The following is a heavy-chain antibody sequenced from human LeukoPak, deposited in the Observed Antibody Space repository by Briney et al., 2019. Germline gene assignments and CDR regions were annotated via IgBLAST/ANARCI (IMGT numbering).Heavy chain of an antibody. J-gene: IGHJ4*02. CDR3: ASSVRLGELGDFDY. CDR2: ISAYNGNT. D-gene: IGHD3-16*01. Sequence: ASVKVSCKASGYTFTSYGISWVRQAPGQGLEWMGWISAYNGNTNYAQKLQGRVTMTTDTSTSTAYMELRSLRSDDTAVYYCASSVRLGELGDFDYWGQGTLVTVSS. V-gene: IGHV1-18*01. CDR1: GYTFTSYG.